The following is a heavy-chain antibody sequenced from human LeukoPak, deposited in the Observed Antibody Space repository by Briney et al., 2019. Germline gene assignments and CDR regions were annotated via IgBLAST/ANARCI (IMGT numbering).Heavy chain of an antibody. CDR1: GFTFSSYA. V-gene: IGHV3-23*01. CDR2: ISGSGGST. D-gene: IGHD2-15*01. Sequence: HAGGSLRLSCAASGFTFSSYAMSWVRPAPGKGLEWVSAISGSGGSTYYADSVKGRFTISRDNSKNTLYLQMNSLRAEDTAVYYCAKSRIVVVVAAITPFDYWGQGTLVTVSS. CDR3: AKSRIVVVVAAITPFDY. J-gene: IGHJ4*02.